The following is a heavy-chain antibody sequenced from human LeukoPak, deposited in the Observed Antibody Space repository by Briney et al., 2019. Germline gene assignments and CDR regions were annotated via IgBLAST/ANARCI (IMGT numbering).Heavy chain of an antibody. CDR1: GFTFSSYC. CDR2: IWYDGSNK. V-gene: IGHV3-33*06. Sequence: GGSLRLSCAASGFTFSSYCMHWVRQAPGKGLEWVADIWYDGSNKYYADSVKGRFTISRDNSKNTLYLQMNSLRAEDTAVYYCAKSRDYYYYMDVWGKGTTVTVSS. J-gene: IGHJ6*03. CDR3: AKSRDYYYYMDV.